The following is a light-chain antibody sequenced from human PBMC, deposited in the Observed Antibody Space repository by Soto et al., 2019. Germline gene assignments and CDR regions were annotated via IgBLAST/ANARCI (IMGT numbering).Light chain of an antibody. CDR1: QNFNRW. J-gene: IGKJ1*01. CDR3: QRYNSNSRT. CDR2: YAS. V-gene: IGKV1-5*01. Sequence: EIKMTKSPTTLSESVGERVTITCRASQNFNRWGAWNQKKQGKAPKFLINYASVLEVGVQSRFSGSGSGTEFTLTISSLQPDDFATYYCQRYNSNSRTFGQGTKVEMK.